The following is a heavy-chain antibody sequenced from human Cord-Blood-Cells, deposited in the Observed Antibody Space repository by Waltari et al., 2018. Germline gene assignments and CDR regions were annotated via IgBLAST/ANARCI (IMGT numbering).Heavy chain of an antibody. V-gene: IGHV4-39*01. J-gene: IGHJ3*02. CDR2: IYYSGST. D-gene: IGHD7-27*01. Sequence: QLQLQESGPGLVKPSETLSLTCPVSGGSISSSSYYRGRIRQPPGKGLEWIGSIYYSGSTYYNPSLKSRVTISVDTSKNQFSLKLSSVTAADTAVYYCARQVLGISGIGVAFDIWGQGTMVTVSS. CDR3: ARQVLGISGIGVAFDI. CDR1: GGSISSSSYY.